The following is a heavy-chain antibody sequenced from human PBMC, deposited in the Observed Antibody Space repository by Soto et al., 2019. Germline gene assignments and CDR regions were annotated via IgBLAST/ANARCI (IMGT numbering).Heavy chain of an antibody. Sequence: ASVKVSCKASGYTFTSYDINWVRQATGQGLEWMGWMNPNSGNTGYAQKFRDRLTMVTDTSSKTAYMELRSLKSDDTAVYYCAKDGGHGARMHICGMDVWGQGTTVTVSS. J-gene: IGHJ6*02. CDR2: MNPNSGNT. V-gene: IGHV1-8*01. CDR3: AKDGGHGARMHICGMDV. CDR1: GYTFTSYD. D-gene: IGHD4-17*01.